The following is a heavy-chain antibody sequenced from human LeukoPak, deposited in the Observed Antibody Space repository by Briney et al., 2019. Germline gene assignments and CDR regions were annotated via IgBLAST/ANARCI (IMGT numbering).Heavy chain of an antibody. CDR3: ARLANGRDYYYYYMDV. CDR2: IYYSGST. Sequence: SETLSLTCTVSGGSISSYYWSWIRQPPGKGLEWIGYIYYSGSTNYNPSLKSRVTISVDTSKNQFSLKLSSVTAADTAVYYCARLANGRDYYYYYMDVWGKGTTVTVSS. D-gene: IGHD2-15*01. J-gene: IGHJ6*03. V-gene: IGHV4-59*01. CDR1: GGSISSYY.